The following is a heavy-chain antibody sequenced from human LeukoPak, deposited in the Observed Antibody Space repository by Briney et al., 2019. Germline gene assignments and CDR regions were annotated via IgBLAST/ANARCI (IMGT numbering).Heavy chain of an antibody. CDR3: ARSNPSVDYGDYAFDY. Sequence: PSETLSLTCTVSGGSISSYYWSWIRQPPGKGLEWLGYIYYSGSTNYNPSLKSRVTISVDTSKNQFSLKLSSVTAADTAVYYCARSNPSVDYGDYAFDYWGQGTLVTVSS. CDR2: IYYSGST. V-gene: IGHV4-59*08. CDR1: GGSISSYY. D-gene: IGHD4-17*01. J-gene: IGHJ4*02.